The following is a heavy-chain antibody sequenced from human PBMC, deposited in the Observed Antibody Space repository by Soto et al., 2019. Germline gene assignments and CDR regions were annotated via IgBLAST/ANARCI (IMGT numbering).Heavy chain of an antibody. V-gene: IGHV3-7*03. D-gene: IGHD2-2*02. CDR3: ARDLPGYCTTTDCYSYFDY. J-gene: IGHJ4*02. Sequence: PGGSLRLSCAVSGFTFTSYSMSRVRQAPGEGLEWVANIQQDGSEKYYVDSVKGRFTISRDNAKNSLYLQMNSLRAEDTAVYYCARDLPGYCTTTDCYSYFDYWGQGTLVTVSS. CDR2: IQQDGSEK. CDR1: GFTFTSYS.